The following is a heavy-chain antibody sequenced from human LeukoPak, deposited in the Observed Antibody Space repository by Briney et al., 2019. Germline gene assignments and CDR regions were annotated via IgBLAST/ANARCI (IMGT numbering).Heavy chain of an antibody. Sequence: SETLSLTCTVSGYFISSGYYWGRIRQPPGKGLEWIGSIYHSGSTYYNPSLKSRVTISVDTSKNQFSLKLSSVTAADTAVYYCARDPLPTYWGQGTLVTVSS. CDR1: GYFISSGYY. D-gene: IGHD5/OR15-5a*01. CDR2: IYHSGST. V-gene: IGHV4-38-2*02. J-gene: IGHJ4*02. CDR3: ARDPLPTY.